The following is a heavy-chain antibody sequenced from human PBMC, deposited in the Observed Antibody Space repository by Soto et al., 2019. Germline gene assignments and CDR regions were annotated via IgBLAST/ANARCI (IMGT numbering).Heavy chain of an antibody. CDR3: ARDFRQGTGSYAVWFDP. D-gene: IGHD1-26*01. V-gene: IGHV1-2*02. Sequence: ASVNVSCKTSGYTFTSYYIHWVRQAPGQGLEWMGWINPNSGGTNYAQNFQGRVTLTRDTSISTAYMELSSLRSDDTAFYYCARDFRQGTGSYAVWFDPWGQGTLVTVSS. CDR2: INPNSGGT. J-gene: IGHJ5*02. CDR1: GYTFTSYY.